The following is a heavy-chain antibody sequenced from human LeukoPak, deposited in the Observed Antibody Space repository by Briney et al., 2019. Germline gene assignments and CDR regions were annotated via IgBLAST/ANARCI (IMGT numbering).Heavy chain of an antibody. V-gene: IGHV1-46*01. Sequence: ASVKVSCKASGYTFTSYDINWVRQATGQGLEWMGIINPSGGSTSYAQKFQGRVTMTRDTSTSTVYMELSSLRSEDTAVYYCARDYDILTGPIPRASPVDYWGQGTLVTVSS. CDR1: GYTFTSYD. CDR3: ARDYDILTGPIPRASPVDY. D-gene: IGHD3-9*01. CDR2: INPSGGST. J-gene: IGHJ4*02.